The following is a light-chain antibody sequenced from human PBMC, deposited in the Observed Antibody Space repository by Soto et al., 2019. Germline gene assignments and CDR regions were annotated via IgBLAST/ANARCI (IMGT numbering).Light chain of an antibody. CDR1: QDISNY. CDR2: DAS. Sequence: EIQMTQSPSSLPASVGDRVTITCQASQDISNYLNWYQQKLGKAPKLLIYDASNLETGVPSRFSGSGSGTDFTFTISSLQPEDIATYYCQQYSHLITFGQGTRLEIK. V-gene: IGKV1-33*01. J-gene: IGKJ5*01. CDR3: QQYSHLIT.